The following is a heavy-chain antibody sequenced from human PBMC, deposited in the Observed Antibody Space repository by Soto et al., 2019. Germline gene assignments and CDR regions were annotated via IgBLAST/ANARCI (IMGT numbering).Heavy chain of an antibody. CDR3: ARVEVEYSSGHSYFYGMDV. D-gene: IGHD6-19*01. J-gene: IGHJ6*02. V-gene: IGHV1-2*02. Sequence: AAVKVSCKAAGYIFSAYYIYWVRQAPGQGLEWMGWINPNSGATKYAQRFQGRVSMTRDTSITTAYMRLTSLVYEDSATYFCARVEVEYSSGHSYFYGMDVWGQGTTVTVSS. CDR2: INPNSGAT. CDR1: GYIFSAYY.